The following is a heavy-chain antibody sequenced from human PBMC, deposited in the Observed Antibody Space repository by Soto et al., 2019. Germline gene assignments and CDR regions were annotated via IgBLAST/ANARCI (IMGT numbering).Heavy chain of an antibody. CDR2: INPSGGST. J-gene: IGHJ3*02. CDR1: GYTFTSYH. D-gene: IGHD3-3*01. V-gene: IGHV1-46*03. Sequence: ASVKVSCKASGYTFTSYHMHWVRQAPGQGLEWMGIINPSGGSTSYAQKFQGRVTMTRDTSTSTVYMELSSLRSEDTAVYYCARGNYDFWSGYYIASASAFDIWGQGTMVTVSS. CDR3: ARGNYDFWSGYYIASASAFDI.